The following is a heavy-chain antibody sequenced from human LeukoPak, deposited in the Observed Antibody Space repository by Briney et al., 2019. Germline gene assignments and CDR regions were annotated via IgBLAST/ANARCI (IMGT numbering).Heavy chain of an antibody. V-gene: IGHV3-23*01. CDR3: ATRPASETYYAVFDY. CDR1: GFTFSSYA. Sequence: GGSLRLSCAASGFTFSSYAMSGVRQAPGKGLEWGSGITGSGGSTYHAESVKGRFTISTDNSKNTLYLEMNSLRAEDTAVYFCATRPASETYYAVFDYWGQGTMVTVSS. CDR2: ITGSGGST. D-gene: IGHD1-26*01. J-gene: IGHJ4*02.